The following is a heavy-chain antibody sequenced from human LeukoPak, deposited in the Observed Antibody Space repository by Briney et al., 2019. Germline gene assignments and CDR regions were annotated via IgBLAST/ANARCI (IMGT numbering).Heavy chain of an antibody. CDR1: GFTFSSNW. CDR3: TRNQN. V-gene: IGHV3-7*01. Sequence: GGSLRLSCAASGFTFSSNWRSWFRQSPGKGPEWVANINEDGSWKNHVGSVEGRFTISRDHAKNSLHLQMNSLRVEDTAIYYCTRNQNWGQGTLVTVSS. CDR2: INEDGSWK. J-gene: IGHJ4*02.